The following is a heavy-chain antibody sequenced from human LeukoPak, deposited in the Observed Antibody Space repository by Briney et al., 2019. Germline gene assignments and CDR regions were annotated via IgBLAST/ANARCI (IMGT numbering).Heavy chain of an antibody. D-gene: IGHD5-24*01. Sequence: SETLSPTCTVSGGSISSYYWNWVRQPPGKGLEWIGYVYSSGSTNYNPSLKSRVTISVDTSKNQFSLKLNSVTAADTAVYYCARRMSHLYNFEYWGQGTLVTVSS. CDR1: GGSISSYY. CDR2: VYSSGST. CDR3: ARRMSHLYNFEY. J-gene: IGHJ4*02. V-gene: IGHV4-59*08.